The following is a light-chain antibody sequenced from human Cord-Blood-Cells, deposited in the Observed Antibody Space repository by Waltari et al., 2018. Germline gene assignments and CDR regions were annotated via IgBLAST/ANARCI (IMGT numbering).Light chain of an antibody. J-gene: IGLJ2*01. CDR3: QAWDSSTVV. Sequence: SYELTQQPSVSVSPGQKASTTGPGDKLGDKYACWYQQKPGQSPVLVIYQDSKRPSGIPERFSGSNSGNTATLTISGTQAMDEADYYCQAWDSSTVVFGGGTKLTVL. V-gene: IGLV3-1*01. CDR2: QDS. CDR1: KLGDKY.